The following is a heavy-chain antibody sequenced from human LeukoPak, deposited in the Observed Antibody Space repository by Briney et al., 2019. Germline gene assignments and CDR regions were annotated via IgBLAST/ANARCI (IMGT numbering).Heavy chain of an antibody. V-gene: IGHV3-48*03. CDR3: ATDRGYQTFDY. CDR2: IGSSGRTI. Sequence: GGSLRLSCAASGFTFSGHEMNWVRKAPGKGLEWVAYIGSSGRTIYYAASVKGRFTISRDNAKNSLYLQMNGLRAEDTAVYYCATDRGYQTFDYWGQGTLVTVSS. J-gene: IGHJ4*02. D-gene: IGHD6-13*01. CDR1: GFTFSGHE.